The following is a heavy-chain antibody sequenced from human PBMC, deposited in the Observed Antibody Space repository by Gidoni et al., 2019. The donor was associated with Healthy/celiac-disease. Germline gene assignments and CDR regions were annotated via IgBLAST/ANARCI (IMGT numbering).Heavy chain of an antibody. Sequence: EVQLVESGGGLVKPGGSLRLSCAASGVTFSSYSMNWVRQAPGNGLEWVSSFSSISCYIYYADSVKGRFTISRDNAKNSLYLQMNSLRAEDTAVYYCARGRDGYNWDYWGQGTLVTVSS. CDR1: GVTFSSYS. CDR3: ARGRDGYNWDY. J-gene: IGHJ4*02. D-gene: IGHD5-12*01. CDR2: FSSISCYI. V-gene: IGHV3-21*01.